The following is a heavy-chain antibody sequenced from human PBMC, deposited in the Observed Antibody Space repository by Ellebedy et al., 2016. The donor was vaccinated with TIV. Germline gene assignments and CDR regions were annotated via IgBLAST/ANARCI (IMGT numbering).Heavy chain of an antibody. Sequence: GESLKISCAASGFTFTNFRMHWVRQVPGKGLLCVSRVNLVGSTITYADSVKGRFTVSRDNAKNTLYLQMDGLRVDDSAVYYFVGFGVFNLWGQGALVTVSS. CDR1: GFTFTNFR. D-gene: IGHD3-3*01. J-gene: IGHJ5*02. CDR3: VGFGVFNL. V-gene: IGHV3-74*01. CDR2: VNLVGSTI.